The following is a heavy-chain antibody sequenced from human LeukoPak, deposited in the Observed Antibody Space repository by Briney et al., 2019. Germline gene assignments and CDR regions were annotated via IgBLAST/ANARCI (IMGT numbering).Heavy chain of an antibody. CDR1: GFTVSSNY. CDR2: IFSGGST. Sequence: GGSLRLSCAASGFTVSSNYMSWVRQAPGKGLEWVSVIFSGGSTYYADSVKGRFTISRDNSKNTLHLQMNSLRAEDTAVFYCARLIGWSRFDPWGQGALVTVSS. D-gene: IGHD6-19*01. J-gene: IGHJ5*02. CDR3: ARLIGWSRFDP. V-gene: IGHV3-66*04.